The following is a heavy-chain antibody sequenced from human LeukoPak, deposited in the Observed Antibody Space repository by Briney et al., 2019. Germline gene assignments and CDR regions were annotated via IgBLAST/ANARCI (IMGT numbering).Heavy chain of an antibody. D-gene: IGHD1-26*01. Sequence: PGRSLRLSCAASRFSLSIYGMHWVRQAPGKGLEWVAVISYDGNNQYYADSVKGRFTISRDNSKSTLYLQMNSLRSEDTAVYYCAKGGPPTGASPRPWDFNYWGQGTLVTVSS. CDR3: AKGGPPTGASPRPWDFNY. CDR1: RFSLSIYG. J-gene: IGHJ4*02. V-gene: IGHV3-30*18. CDR2: ISYDGNNQ.